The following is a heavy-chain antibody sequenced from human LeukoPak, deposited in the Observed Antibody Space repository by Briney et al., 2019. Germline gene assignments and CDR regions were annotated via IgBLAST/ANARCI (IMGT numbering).Heavy chain of an antibody. CDR3: ARSVPDYTRFDY. D-gene: IGHD4-11*01. J-gene: IGHJ4*02. CDR1: GFTFSDYA. Sequence: GGSQRLSCVAAGFTFSDYAMNWVRQAPGKGLEWVSTFKTKYHQVYYAESVRGRFTISTDNSRNTVFPQMNSLRADDTALYYCARSVPDYTRFDYWGQGALVTVSS. V-gene: IGHV3-23*05. CDR2: FKTKYHQV.